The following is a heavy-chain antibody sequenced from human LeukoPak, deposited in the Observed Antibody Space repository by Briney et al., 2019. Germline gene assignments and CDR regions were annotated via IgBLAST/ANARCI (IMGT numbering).Heavy chain of an antibody. CDR2: ITSSSTYT. J-gene: IGHJ4*02. CDR1: GFSFSSYN. D-gene: IGHD5-18*01. CDR3: AKDRGYSYAFVTYFDF. Sequence: PGGSLRLSCAASGFSFSSYNMNWVRQTPGQGLEWVSSITSSSTYTFYADSVKGRFTISRDNAKNSLYLQMNSLRAEDTAVYYCAKDRGYSYAFVTYFDFWGQGTLVTVSS. V-gene: IGHV3-21*01.